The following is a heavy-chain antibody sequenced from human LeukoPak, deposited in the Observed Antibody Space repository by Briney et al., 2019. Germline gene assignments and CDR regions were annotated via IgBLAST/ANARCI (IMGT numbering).Heavy chain of an antibody. V-gene: IGHV3-33*01. CDR1: GFTFSSYG. J-gene: IGHJ4*02. CDR3: ARDYQWVPAAPSFDY. CDR2: IWYDGSNK. D-gene: IGHD2-2*01. Sequence: GGSLRLSCAASGFTFSSYGMHWVRQAPGKGLEWVAVIWYDGSNKYYADSVKGRFTISRDNSKNTLYLQMNSLRAEDTAVYYCARDYQWVPAAPSFDYWGQGTLVTVSS.